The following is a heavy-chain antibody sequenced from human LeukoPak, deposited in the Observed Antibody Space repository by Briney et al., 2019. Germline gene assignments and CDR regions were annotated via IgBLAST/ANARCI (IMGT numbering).Heavy chain of an antibody. Sequence: PGGSLRLSCAASGFTVSSTHMVWVHQAPGKGLEWVSVIYTGGNSYYAGSVQGRFIISRDISKNTLYLQMNSLRAEDSALYYCARGGRGSAAVVAPRSFDIWGQGTMVTVSS. V-gene: IGHV3-53*01. CDR2: IYTGGNS. CDR3: ARGGRGSAAVVAPRSFDI. D-gene: IGHD3-22*01. J-gene: IGHJ3*02. CDR1: GFTVSSTH.